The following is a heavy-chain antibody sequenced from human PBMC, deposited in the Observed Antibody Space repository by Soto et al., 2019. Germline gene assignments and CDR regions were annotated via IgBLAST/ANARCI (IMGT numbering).Heavy chain of an antibody. Sequence: GSLRLSCAASGFTFSDYYMSWIRQAPGKGLEWVSYSSSSSSYTNYADSVKGRFTISRDNAKNSLYLQMNSLRAEDTAVYYCARVKDLELLAWFDPWGQGTLVTVSS. CDR3: ARVKDLELLAWFDP. D-gene: IGHD1-26*01. V-gene: IGHV3-11*06. CDR1: GFTFSDYY. CDR2: SSSSSSYT. J-gene: IGHJ5*02.